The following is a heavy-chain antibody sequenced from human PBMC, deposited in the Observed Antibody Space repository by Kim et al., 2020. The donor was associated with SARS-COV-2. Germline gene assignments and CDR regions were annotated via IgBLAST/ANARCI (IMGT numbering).Heavy chain of an antibody. CDR2: ISNSGTYT. V-gene: IGHV3-23*01. CDR1: GFTFSTYA. CDR3: AKERGPGTWLGDY. Sequence: GGSLRLSCAASGFTFSTYAMSWVRQAPGKGLEWVSSISNSGTYTTYADSVKGRFTISRDNSKNTVSLQMNSLRAEDTAIYYCAKERGPGTWLGDYWGQGTLVTVSS. D-gene: IGHD3-9*01. J-gene: IGHJ4*02.